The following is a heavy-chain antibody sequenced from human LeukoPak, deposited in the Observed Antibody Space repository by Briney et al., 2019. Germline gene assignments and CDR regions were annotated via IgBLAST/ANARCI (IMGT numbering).Heavy chain of an antibody. CDR1: GLTFNNYA. CDR2: IWYDGSNK. J-gene: IGHJ5*02. CDR3: ARESTNNWFDP. D-gene: IGHD5/OR15-5a*01. Sequence: QTGRSLRLSCAASGLTFNNYAMYWVRQAPGKGLEWVAVIWYDGSNKYYADSVKGRFTISRDNSKNTLYLQMNSLRAEDTAVYYCARESTNNWFDPWGQGTLVTVSS. V-gene: IGHV3-33*08.